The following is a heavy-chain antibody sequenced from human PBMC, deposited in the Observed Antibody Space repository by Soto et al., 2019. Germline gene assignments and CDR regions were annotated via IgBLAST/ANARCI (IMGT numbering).Heavy chain of an antibody. V-gene: IGHV3-33*01. CDR1: GFTFRSYG. CDR2: IWYDGSNK. Sequence: PVGSLRLSCAASGFTFRSYGMHWVRQAPGKELEWVAVIWYDGSNKYYADSVKGRFTISRDNSKNTLYLQMNSLRAEDTAVYYCARVRGCSSTSCSDYYYFGMDVWGEGTTVTVSS. CDR3: ARVRGCSSTSCSDYYYFGMDV. J-gene: IGHJ6*04. D-gene: IGHD2-2*01.